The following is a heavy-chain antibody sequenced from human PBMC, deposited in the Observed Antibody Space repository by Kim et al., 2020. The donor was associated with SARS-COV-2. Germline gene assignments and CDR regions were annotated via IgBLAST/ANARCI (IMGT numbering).Heavy chain of an antibody. CDR3: SSGNGGFDY. Sequence: GTTTTVANSVKGRFTVSRDNAKNTVYLQMDSVRAEDTALYYCSSGNGGFDYWGQGTLVTVSS. CDR2: GTTT. J-gene: IGHJ4*02. V-gene: IGHV3-74*01. D-gene: IGHD2-8*01.